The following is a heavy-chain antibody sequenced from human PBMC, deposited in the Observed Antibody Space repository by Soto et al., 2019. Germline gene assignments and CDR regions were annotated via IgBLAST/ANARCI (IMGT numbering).Heavy chain of an antibody. V-gene: IGHV3-53*04. CDR1: GFTVSSNY. CDR3: YGDYVMNSGY. J-gene: IGHJ4*02. Sequence: PGGSLRLSCAASGFTVSSNYMSWVRQAPGKGLEWVSVIYSGGSTYYADSVKGRFTISRHNSKNTLYLQMNSLRADDTAVYYCYGDYVMNSGYWGQGTLVTVSS. D-gene: IGHD4-17*01. CDR2: IYSGGST.